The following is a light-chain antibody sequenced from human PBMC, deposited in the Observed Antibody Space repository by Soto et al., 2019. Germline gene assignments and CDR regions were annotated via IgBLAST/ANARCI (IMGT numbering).Light chain of an antibody. V-gene: IGKV3-11*01. CDR1: QSVSSY. CDR3: QQRSNWPIT. CDR2: DAF. Sequence: EIVMAPFSATMSVSPGQRATLSCXTSQSVSSYLAWYQQKAGQAPRLLIYDAFNRAPGIPARFSGSGSGTDFTLTISSLEPEDFTVYYCQQRSNWPITFGQGTRLEI. J-gene: IGKJ5*01.